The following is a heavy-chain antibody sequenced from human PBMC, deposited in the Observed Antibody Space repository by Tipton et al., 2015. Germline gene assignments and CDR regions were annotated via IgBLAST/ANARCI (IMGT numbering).Heavy chain of an antibody. D-gene: IGHD3-9*01. CDR2: ISFSDTT. CDR3: ACQDYDSLTRDYQTVDY. V-gene: IGHV4-38-2*01. J-gene: IGHJ4*02. CDR1: GYSISSGYY. Sequence: TLSLTCDVSGYSISSGYYWSWIRQPPGKGLEWIGYISFSDTTHYNPSLKSRITISLNTSKNQFSLKLTSVTAADTAVYYCACQDYDSLTRDYQTVDYWGQGTLVTVSS.